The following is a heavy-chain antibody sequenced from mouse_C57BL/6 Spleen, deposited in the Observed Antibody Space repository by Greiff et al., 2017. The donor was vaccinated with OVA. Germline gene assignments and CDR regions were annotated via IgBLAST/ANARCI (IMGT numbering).Heavy chain of an antibody. V-gene: IGHV1-50*01. J-gene: IGHJ2*01. CDR3: GTTVVARDY. D-gene: IGHD1-1*01. CDR2: IDPSDRYT. CDR1: GYTFTRYW. Sequence: QVQLQQPGAELLKPGASVKLSCKASGYTFTRYWMQWVKQRPGQGLEWIGEIDPSDRYTNYNQKFKGKATLTVDTSSSTAYMQLSSLTSEDSAVYYCGTTVVARDYWGQGTTLTVSS.